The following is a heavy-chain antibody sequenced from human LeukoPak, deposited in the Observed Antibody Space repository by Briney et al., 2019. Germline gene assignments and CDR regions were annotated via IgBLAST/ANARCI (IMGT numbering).Heavy chain of an antibody. CDR2: ISAYNGNT. J-gene: IGHJ3*02. CDR1: GYTFTSYG. D-gene: IGHD3-16*02. V-gene: IGHV1-18*01. CDR3: ATPNEITFGGVITGVGAFDI. Sequence: GASVKVSCKASGYTFTSYGISWVRQAPGQGLEWMGWISAYNGNTNYAQKLQGRVTMTEDTSTDTAYMELSSLRSEDTAVYYCATPNEITFGGVITGVGAFDIWGQGTMVTVSS.